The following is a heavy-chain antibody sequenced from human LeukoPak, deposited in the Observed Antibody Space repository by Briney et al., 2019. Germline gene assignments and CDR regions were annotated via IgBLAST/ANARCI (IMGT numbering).Heavy chain of an antibody. J-gene: IGHJ4*02. V-gene: IGHV3-21*06. D-gene: IGHD6-19*01. CDR1: GFTFSSLA. Sequence: PGGSLTLSCVGSGFTFSSLAMNWVRQAPGKGLEWVSSISSDSSDIHYVDSVKGRFTISRDNARNSLYLQMNNLRAEDTAVYFCASLPWLVRWIYYWGQGTLVTVSS. CDR2: ISSDSSDI. CDR3: ASLPWLVRWIYY.